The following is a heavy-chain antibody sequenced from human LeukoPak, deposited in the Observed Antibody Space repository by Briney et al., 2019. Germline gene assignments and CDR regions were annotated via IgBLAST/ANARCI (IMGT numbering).Heavy chain of an antibody. Sequence: ASVKVSCKASGYTFTSYYMHWVRQAPGQGLEWMGIINPSGGSTSYAQKFQGRVTMTRDTSTSTVYMELNSLRAEDTAVYYCAKRAAAGTSYFDYWGQGTLVTVSS. J-gene: IGHJ4*02. V-gene: IGHV1-46*01. CDR2: INPSGGST. CDR1: GYTFTSYY. CDR3: AKRAAAGTSYFDY. D-gene: IGHD6-13*01.